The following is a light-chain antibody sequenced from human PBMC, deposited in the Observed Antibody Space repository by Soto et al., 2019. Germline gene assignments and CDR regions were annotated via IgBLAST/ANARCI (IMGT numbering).Light chain of an antibody. V-gene: IGKV2-30*02. CDR3: MQYTHWPHT. CDR1: QSLVHRDGNTY. Sequence: DVVLIQSPLSLPVSPGKTASISCRCSQSLVHRDGNTYFSWYHQRPGQSPRRXXEKIFDRDSGVPDRFSGSGSGTDFRLKISRVEDEDVGTYYCMQYTHWPHTFGQGTKVDI. CDR2: KIF. J-gene: IGKJ2*01.